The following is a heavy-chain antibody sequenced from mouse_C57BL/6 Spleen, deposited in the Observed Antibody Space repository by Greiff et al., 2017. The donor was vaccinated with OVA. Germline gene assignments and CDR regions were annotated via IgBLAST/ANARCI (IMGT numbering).Heavy chain of an antibody. J-gene: IGHJ2*01. V-gene: IGHV1-15*01. Sequence: VQVVESGAELVRPGASVTLSCKASGYTFTDYEMHWVKQTPVHGLEWIGAIDPETGGTAYNQKFKGKAILTADKSSSTAYMELRSLTSEDSAVYYCTRSSNSDYWGQGTTLTVSS. CDR3: TRSSNSDY. CDR1: GYTFTDYE. CDR2: IDPETGGT.